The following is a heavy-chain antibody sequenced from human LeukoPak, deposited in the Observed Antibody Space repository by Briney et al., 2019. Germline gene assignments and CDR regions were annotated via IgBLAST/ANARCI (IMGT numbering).Heavy chain of an antibody. V-gene: IGHV3-43*02. CDR1: GFMFDDYA. CDR3: VREQFSHTSNYFDN. D-gene: IGHD5-24*01. CDR2: ISGDGVSS. Sequence: GGSLRLSCAASGFMFDDYAMHWVRHVPGRGLEWVSLISGDGVSSFYADSVKGRFTISRDNNNSSLSLQMRRLTTEDTAFYYCVREQFSHTSNYFDNWGQGILVTVSS. J-gene: IGHJ4*02.